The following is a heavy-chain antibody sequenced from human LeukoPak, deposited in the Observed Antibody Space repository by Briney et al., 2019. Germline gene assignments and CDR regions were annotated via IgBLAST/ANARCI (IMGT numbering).Heavy chain of an antibody. CDR2: INPSGGST. CDR3: ALRAAAGTILGRIDY. D-gene: IGHD6-13*01. Sequence: ASVKVSCKASGYTFTSYYMHWVRQAPGQGLEWMGIINPSGGSTSYAQKFQGRVTMTRDMSTSTVYMELSSLRSEDTAVYYCALRAAAGTILGRIDYWGQGTLVTVSS. J-gene: IGHJ4*02. CDR1: GYTFTSYY. V-gene: IGHV1-46*01.